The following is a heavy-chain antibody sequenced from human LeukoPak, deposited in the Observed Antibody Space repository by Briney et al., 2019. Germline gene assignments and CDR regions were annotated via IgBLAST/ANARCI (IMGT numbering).Heavy chain of an antibody. J-gene: IGHJ4*02. Sequence: GGSLRLSCAASGFTFRIYELHWVRQAPGKGLEWVSYMTSSGDGVYYAHSVRGRFTISRDNAKNSLYLEMNSLRAEDTAVYYCATDRGSRSNSPYYFDDWGRGALVTVSS. CDR3: ATDRGSRSNSPYYFDD. CDR1: GFTFRIYE. CDR2: MTSSGDGV. V-gene: IGHV3-48*03. D-gene: IGHD3-10*01.